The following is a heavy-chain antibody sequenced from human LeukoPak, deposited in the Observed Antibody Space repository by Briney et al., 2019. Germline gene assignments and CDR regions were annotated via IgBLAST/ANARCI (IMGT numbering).Heavy chain of an antibody. V-gene: IGHV3-20*04. CDR3: PRVTVNCSGGSCSSSFDY. J-gene: IGHJ4*02. CDR2: INWNGGST. D-gene: IGHD2-15*01. Sequence: PGGSLRLSCAASGFTFDDYGMSWVRQAPGKGLEWVSGINWNGGSTGYADSVKGRFTISRDNAKNSLYLQMNSLRAEDTALYYCPRVTVNCSGGSCSSSFDYWGQGTLVTVSS. CDR1: GFTFDDYG.